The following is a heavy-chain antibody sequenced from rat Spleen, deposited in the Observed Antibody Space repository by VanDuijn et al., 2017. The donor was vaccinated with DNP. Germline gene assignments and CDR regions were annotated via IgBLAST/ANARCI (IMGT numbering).Heavy chain of an antibody. CDR2: ISTGGGNT. Sequence: EVQLVESGGGLVQPGRSLKLSCAASGFTFSNYGMAWVRQAPTKGLEWVASISTGGGNTYYRDSVKGRFTISRDHARSTLYLQMDSLRSEDTATYYCATSSYYGYDYGFAYWGQGTLVTVSS. J-gene: IGHJ3*01. V-gene: IGHV5S13*01. D-gene: IGHD1-7*01. CDR1: GFTFSNYG. CDR3: ATSSYYGYDYGFAY.